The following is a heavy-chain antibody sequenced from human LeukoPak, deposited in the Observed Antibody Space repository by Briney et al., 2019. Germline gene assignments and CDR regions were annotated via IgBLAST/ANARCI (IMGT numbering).Heavy chain of an antibody. CDR3: AGGQLYYFDY. Sequence: TFGDYAMSWVRQPPGKGLEWIGYIYYSGSTYYNPSLKSRVTISVDTSKNQFSLKLSSVTAADTAVYYCAGGQLYYFDYWGQGTLVTVSS. CDR2: IYYSGST. D-gene: IGHD1-1*01. CDR1: TFGDYA. J-gene: IGHJ4*02. V-gene: IGHV4-30-4*08.